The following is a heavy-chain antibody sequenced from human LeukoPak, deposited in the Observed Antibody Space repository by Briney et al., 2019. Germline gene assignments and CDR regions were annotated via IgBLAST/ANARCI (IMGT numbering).Heavy chain of an antibody. D-gene: IGHD6-6*01. CDR3: AKSSIAARPVLGAFDI. V-gene: IGHV1-18*01. CDR2: ISAYNGNT. Sequence: GASVKVSCKASGYTFTSYGISWVRQAPGQGLEWMGWISAYNGNTNYAQKLQGRVTMTTDTSTSTAYMELRSLRSDDTAVYYCAKSSIAARPVLGAFDIWGQGTMVTVSS. J-gene: IGHJ3*02. CDR1: GYTFTSYG.